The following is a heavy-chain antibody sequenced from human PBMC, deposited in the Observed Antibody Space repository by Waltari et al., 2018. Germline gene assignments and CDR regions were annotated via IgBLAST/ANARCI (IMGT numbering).Heavy chain of an antibody. CDR2: INHGVKT. CDR1: EGSFSAFF. J-gene: IGHJ3*02. Sequence: VRLDQWGTELVEPWETLSLTCAVYEGSFSAFFWSWVRQAPGKGLEWIGEINHGVKTDYNPSLKSRLFMSVDPSKNQFSLMLSSVTAADTAVYYCARARYCSGGSCYTDAFDIWGQGTMVTVSS. D-gene: IGHD2-15*01. V-gene: IGHV4-34*01. CDR3: ARARYCSGGSCYTDAFDI.